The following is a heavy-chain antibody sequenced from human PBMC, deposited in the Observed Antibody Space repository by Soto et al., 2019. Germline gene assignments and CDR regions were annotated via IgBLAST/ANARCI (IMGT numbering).Heavy chain of an antibody. CDR1: GVSLRTSGMG. CDR3: AHMIDGAFIDH. J-gene: IGHJ4*02. D-gene: IGHD2-21*01. CDR2: VYWDDDK. Sequence: SGPPLVNPTQPLTLTCSLSGVSLRTSGMGVGWIRQPPGKALEWLALVYWDDDKRYSPSLKSRLTITQDTSKNQVVLTMTYMDPVDXATYYCAHMIDGAFIDHWGQGTLVTVSS. V-gene: IGHV2-5*02.